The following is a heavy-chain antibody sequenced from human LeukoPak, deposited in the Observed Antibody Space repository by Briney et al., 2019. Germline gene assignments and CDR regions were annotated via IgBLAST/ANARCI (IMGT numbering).Heavy chain of an antibody. D-gene: IGHD1-14*01. J-gene: IGHJ4*02. CDR1: GFTFSNYW. Sequence: GGSLRLSCAASGFTFSNYWMTWVRQAPGKVLEWVANIKQDGSERYYVDSVKGRFTISRDNAKNSLYLQMNSLRAEDTAVYYCARERYLVLWGQGTLVTVSS. CDR2: IKQDGSER. V-gene: IGHV3-7*01. CDR3: ARERYLVL.